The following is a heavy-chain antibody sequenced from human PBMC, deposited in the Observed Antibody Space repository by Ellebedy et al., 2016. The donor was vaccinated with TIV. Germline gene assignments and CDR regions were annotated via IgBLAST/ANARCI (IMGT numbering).Heavy chain of an antibody. CDR1: GFTFSTYW. CDR2: ISSSSSYI. Sequence: GESLKISCVASGFTFSTYWMSWVRQAPGKGLDWVSSISSSSSYIYYADSVKGRFTISRDNAKNSLYLQMNSLRAEDTAVYYCARVTRLSGWQQIDYWGQGTLVTVSS. D-gene: IGHD6-19*01. J-gene: IGHJ4*02. V-gene: IGHV3-21*01. CDR3: ARVTRLSGWQQIDY.